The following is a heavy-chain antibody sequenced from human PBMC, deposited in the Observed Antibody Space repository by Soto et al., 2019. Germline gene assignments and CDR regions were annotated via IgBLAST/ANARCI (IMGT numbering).Heavy chain of an antibody. Sequence: QVQLQESGPGPVKPSETLSLTCTVSGDSIRSYYWSWIRQPPGKGLEWIGYIFYSGSTNYNPSLKTRLTISVDTSKNQFSLKLSSVTAADTAVYYCARVYSRGYYFDYWGQGTLVTVSS. V-gene: IGHV4-59*01. CDR2: IFYSGST. CDR1: GDSIRSYY. J-gene: IGHJ4*02. CDR3: ARVYSRGYYFDY. D-gene: IGHD3-22*01.